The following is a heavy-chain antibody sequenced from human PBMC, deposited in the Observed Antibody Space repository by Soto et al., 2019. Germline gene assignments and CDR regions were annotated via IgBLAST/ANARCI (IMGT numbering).Heavy chain of an antibody. CDR3: ARGVGSSPPRY. J-gene: IGHJ4*02. CDR2: VYDNGRP. CDR1: GGSISVYY. Sequence: PSETLSLTCTISGGSISVYYWSWIRQSPRQGLEWIGYVYDNGRPYYGPSLKSRVTISADTSKNQISLKLTSATAADTAVYYCARGVGSSPPRYWGRGTLVTVSS. D-gene: IGHD3-9*01. V-gene: IGHV4-59*01.